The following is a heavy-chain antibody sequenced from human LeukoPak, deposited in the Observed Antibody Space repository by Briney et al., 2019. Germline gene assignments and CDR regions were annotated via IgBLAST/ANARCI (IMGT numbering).Heavy chain of an antibody. CDR2: FIPVFGRA. D-gene: IGHD6-13*01. Sequence: ASVKVSCKTSGGTFSNHAISWVRQAPGQGLEWMGGFIPVFGRAIYAQKFQGRVTITTDESTSTAYMELSSLRSEDTAVYYCARAYSSSGAFDIWGQGTMVTVSS. J-gene: IGHJ3*02. CDR3: ARAYSSSGAFDI. CDR1: GGTFSNHA. V-gene: IGHV1-69*05.